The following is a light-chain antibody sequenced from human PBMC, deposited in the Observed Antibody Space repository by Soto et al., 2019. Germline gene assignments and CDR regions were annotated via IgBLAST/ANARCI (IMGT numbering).Light chain of an antibody. CDR3: ATWESSLSIGV. CDR2: DNN. V-gene: IGLV1-51*01. CDR1: SSNIGNNF. Sequence: QSVLTQPPSVSAAPGQTVTISCSGSSSNIGNNFVSWYQQLPGTAPKLLIYDNNKRPSGIPDRFSGSKSGTSATLGITGLQSGDEADYYCATWESSLSIGVFGGGTKLTV. J-gene: IGLJ2*01.